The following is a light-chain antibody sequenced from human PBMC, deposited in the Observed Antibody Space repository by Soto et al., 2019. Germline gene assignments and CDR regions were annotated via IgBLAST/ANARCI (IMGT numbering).Light chain of an antibody. CDR2: GAS. J-gene: IGKJ1*01. CDR3: QQYGSSPPT. CDR1: QSVTSN. V-gene: IGKV3-20*01. Sequence: EIVMTQSPATLSVSPGERATLSCRASQSVTSNLAWYQQKPGRAPRLLIYGASSRATGIPDRFSGSGSGTDFTLTISRLEPEDFAVYYCQQYGSSPPTFGQGTKVEIK.